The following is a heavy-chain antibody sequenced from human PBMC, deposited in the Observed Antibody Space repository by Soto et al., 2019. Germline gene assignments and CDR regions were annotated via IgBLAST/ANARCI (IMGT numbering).Heavy chain of an antibody. CDR3: ARGALRLQSASSFDL. CDR2: IYYIGST. V-gene: IGHV4-59*11. J-gene: IGHJ2*01. Sequence: QVQLQESGPGLVKPSETLSLTCTVSGGSISSHYWSWIRQSPGTGLEWIGYIYYIGSTNHNPSLKSRVTISVDTSKNTFSLNLSSVTAADTAVYYCARGALRLQSASSFDLWGRGTLVTVSS. CDR1: GGSISSHY. D-gene: IGHD4-4*01.